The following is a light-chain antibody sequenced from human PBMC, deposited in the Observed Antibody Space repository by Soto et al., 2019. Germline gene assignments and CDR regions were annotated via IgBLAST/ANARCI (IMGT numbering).Light chain of an antibody. Sequence: EIEMTQSPATLSVSPGEGATLSCRASHSVDSNLAWYQQKPGQAPRLLIYGASTRATGIPARFSGSGSGTEFTLTISSLQSEDFAVYYCQQYNNWPLTFGGGTKVDIK. CDR2: GAS. J-gene: IGKJ4*01. CDR1: HSVDSN. CDR3: QQYNNWPLT. V-gene: IGKV3-15*01.